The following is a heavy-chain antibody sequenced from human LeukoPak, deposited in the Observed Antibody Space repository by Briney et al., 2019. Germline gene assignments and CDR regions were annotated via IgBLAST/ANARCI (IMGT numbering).Heavy chain of an antibody. J-gene: IGHJ4*02. D-gene: IGHD3-10*01. V-gene: IGHV3-23*01. CDR2: ISNSGGST. CDR1: GFTLSNYA. CDR3: ARSPLMGSIDY. Sequence: GGSLRLSCAASGFTLSNYAMSWVRQAPGKGLEWVSAISNSGGSTYYADSVRGRFTISRDNSKNTLYLQMNSLRAEDTAVYYCARSPLMGSIDYWGQGTLVTVSS.